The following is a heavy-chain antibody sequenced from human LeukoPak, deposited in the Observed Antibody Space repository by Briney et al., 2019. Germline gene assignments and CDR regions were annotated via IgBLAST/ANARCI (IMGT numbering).Heavy chain of an antibody. J-gene: IGHJ6*02. V-gene: IGHV4-59*01. D-gene: IGHD3-3*01. CDR3: ARGGDFWSGYSLGHYYYYGMDV. Sequence: PSETLSLTCTVSGGSISSYYWSWIRQLPGKGLEWIGYIYYSGSTNYNPSLKSRVTISVDTSKNQFSLKLSSVTAADTAVYYCARGGDFWSGYSLGHYYYYGMDVWGQGTTVTVSS. CDR1: GGSISSYY. CDR2: IYYSGST.